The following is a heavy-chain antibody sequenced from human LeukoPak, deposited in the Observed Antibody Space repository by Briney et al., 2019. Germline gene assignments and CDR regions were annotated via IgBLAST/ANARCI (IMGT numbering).Heavy chain of an antibody. CDR1: GGSISSYY. Sequence: SETLSLTCTVSGGSISSYYWSWIRQPPGKGLEWIGYIYYSGSTNYNPSLKSRVTMSVDTSKNQFSLKLSSVTAADTAVYYCARGPVLLWFGELIRGGTFDIWGQGTMVTVSS. V-gene: IGHV4-59*12. J-gene: IGHJ3*02. D-gene: IGHD3-10*01. CDR2: IYYSGST. CDR3: ARGPVLLWFGELIRGGTFDI.